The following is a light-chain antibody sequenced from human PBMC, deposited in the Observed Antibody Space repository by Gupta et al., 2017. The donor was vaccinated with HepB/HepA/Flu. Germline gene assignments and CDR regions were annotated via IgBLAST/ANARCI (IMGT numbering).Light chain of an antibody. CDR3: CSYATNNTLV. Sequence: TQPRAASGSPGQSVTISCTTTSSYVGTYNFVSWYQQPPGTAPKLMIYDVTKRPAGVPDRLSGSKSGNTASLTISGLQAEDEADYYCCSYATNNTLVFGGGTKLTVL. CDR1: SSYVGTYNF. V-gene: IGLV2-11*01. CDR2: DVT. J-gene: IGLJ3*02.